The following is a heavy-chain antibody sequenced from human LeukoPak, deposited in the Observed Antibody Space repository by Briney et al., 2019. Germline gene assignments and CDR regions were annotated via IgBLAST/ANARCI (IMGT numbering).Heavy chain of an antibody. CDR1: GGSITNNNYY. J-gene: IGHJ5*02. CDR3: ARPRGAVGQAWFDP. V-gene: IGHV4-39*02. CDR2: IYHSGST. D-gene: IGHD3-16*01. Sequence: PSETLSLTSTVSGGSITNNNYYWGWIRQTPGKGLEWIGRIYHSGSTYYNPSLKSRVTISVDTSKNHFSLKPSSVTAADTAVYYCARPRGAVGQAWFDPWGQGTLVTVSS.